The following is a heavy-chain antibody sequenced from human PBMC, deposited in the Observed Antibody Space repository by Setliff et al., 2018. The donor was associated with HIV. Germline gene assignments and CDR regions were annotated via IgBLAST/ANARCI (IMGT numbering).Heavy chain of an antibody. D-gene: IGHD6-13*01. CDR3: ARSGLAAASDY. CDR2: IYYSGST. V-gene: IGHV4-34*11. J-gene: IGHJ4*02. Sequence: SETLSLTCAVYGGSFSGYYWSWIRQPPGKGLEWIGSIYYSGSTNYNPSLKSRVTISVDTSKNQFSLKLNSVTAADTAVYFCARSGLAAASDYWGQGMLVTVSS. CDR1: GGSFSGYY.